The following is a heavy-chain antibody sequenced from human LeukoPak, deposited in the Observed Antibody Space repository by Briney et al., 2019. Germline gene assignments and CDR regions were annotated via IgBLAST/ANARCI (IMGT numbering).Heavy chain of an antibody. V-gene: IGHV4-34*01. CDR1: GGSFSGYY. J-gene: IGHJ4*02. Sequence: PSETLSLTCAVYGGSFSGYYWSWIRQPPGKGLEWIGEINHSGSTNYNPSLKSRVTISVDTSKNQFSLKLSSVTAADTAVYYCARFPSGLRKFDYWGQGTLVTVSS. D-gene: IGHD3-10*01. CDR2: INHSGST. CDR3: ARFPSGLRKFDY.